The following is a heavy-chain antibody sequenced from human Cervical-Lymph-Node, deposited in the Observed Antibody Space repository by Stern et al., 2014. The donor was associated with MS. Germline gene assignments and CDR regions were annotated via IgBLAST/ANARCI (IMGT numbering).Heavy chain of an antibody. CDR2: IHPVFGTT. Sequence: QVQLVQSGAEVKKPGSSVKVSCKASGDTFSSYAINWVRQVPGQGLEWMGGIHPVFGTTNYAQKVQGRVTITADKSANTAYMELMTLRSEDTAVYYCARGGGLVGYFDYWGQGTLVSVSS. J-gene: IGHJ4*02. D-gene: IGHD1-26*01. CDR1: GDTFSSYA. V-gene: IGHV1-69*06. CDR3: ARGGGLVGYFDY.